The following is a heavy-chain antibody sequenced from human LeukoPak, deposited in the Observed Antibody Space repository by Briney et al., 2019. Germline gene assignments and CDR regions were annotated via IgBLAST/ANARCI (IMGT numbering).Heavy chain of an antibody. CDR1: GFTFTGYP. J-gene: IGHJ3*02. D-gene: IGHD3-16*01. V-gene: IGHV3-30*02. CDR3: ARGGFGGGDAFDI. Sequence: GGSLRLSCAASGFTFTGYPMHWVRQPPGKGLEWVAFIRYDGSNEYYADSVKGRFTISRDNSKNTLFLQMNSLRAEDTAVYYCARGGFGGGDAFDIWGQGTMVTVSS. CDR2: IRYDGSNE.